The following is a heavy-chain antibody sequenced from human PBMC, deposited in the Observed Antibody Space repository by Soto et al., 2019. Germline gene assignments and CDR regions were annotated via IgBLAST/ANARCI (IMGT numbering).Heavy chain of an antibody. Sequence: QLPLVQSGAEVKKPGSSLTVSCKASGGTFSNSGISWVRQAPGQGLEWMGGIIPIFDTTNYAQKLQGRITIIADEATNTGYMELSNLRSADTGVYYCARAPILVTVTLHENYCDSGGQGTLGTVAS. CDR3: ARAPILVTVTLHENYCDS. CDR1: GGTFSNSG. CDR2: IIPIFDTT. D-gene: IGHD4-17*01. V-gene: IGHV1-69*01. J-gene: IGHJ4*02.